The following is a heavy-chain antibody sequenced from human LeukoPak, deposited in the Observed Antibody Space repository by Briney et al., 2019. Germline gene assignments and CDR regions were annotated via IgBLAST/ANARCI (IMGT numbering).Heavy chain of an antibody. Sequence: PGGSLRLSCEASGFTFTTYAMSWVRQAPGKGLEWASSVSNTGGITHYADSVKGRFTISRDNSKNTLYLQMNSLRAGDTAVYFCAQGGGSQFHSWGQGTLVTVSS. V-gene: IGHV3-23*01. CDR2: VSNTGGIT. CDR1: GFTFTTYA. J-gene: IGHJ4*02. D-gene: IGHD1-26*01. CDR3: AQGGGSQFHS.